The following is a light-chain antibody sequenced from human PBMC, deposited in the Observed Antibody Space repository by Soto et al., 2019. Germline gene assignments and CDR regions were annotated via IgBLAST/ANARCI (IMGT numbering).Light chain of an antibody. V-gene: IGKV3-15*01. CDR1: QSVSSN. J-gene: IGKJ5*01. Sequence: EILLTQSPATLSVSPGERATLSCRASQSVSSNLAWHQQKPGQAPRILMYDASTRDTGIPARFRGSGSGTECTLTISRLQSEDFEVYYCQQYHNWPITFGQGTRLEIK. CDR2: DAS. CDR3: QQYHNWPIT.